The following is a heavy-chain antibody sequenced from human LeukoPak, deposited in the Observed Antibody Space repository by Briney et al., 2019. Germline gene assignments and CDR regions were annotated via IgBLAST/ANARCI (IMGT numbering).Heavy chain of an antibody. Sequence: GGSLRLSCAASGFSFSKYGMHWVRQAPGKGLEWVAFIRFDGSNKYYADSVKGRFTISRDNSKNTLCLQVNSLRAEDTAVYYCARAWDPGYDAFDIWGQGTMVTVSS. CDR2: IRFDGSNK. D-gene: IGHD1-26*01. CDR3: ARAWDPGYDAFDI. CDR1: GFSFSKYG. J-gene: IGHJ3*02. V-gene: IGHV3-30*02.